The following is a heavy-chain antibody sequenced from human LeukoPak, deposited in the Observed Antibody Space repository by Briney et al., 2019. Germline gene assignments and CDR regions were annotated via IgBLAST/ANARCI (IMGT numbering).Heavy chain of an antibody. CDR3: AASSWLYNWFDP. CDR2: IYTSGST. D-gene: IGHD6-13*01. J-gene: IGHJ5*02. Sequence: SETLSLTCTVSGGSISSYYWSWIRQPAGKGLEWIGRIYTSGSTNYNPSLKSRVTMSVDTSKNQFSLKLSSVTAADTAVYYCAASSWLYNWFDPWGQGTLVTVSS. CDR1: GGSISSYY. V-gene: IGHV4-4*07.